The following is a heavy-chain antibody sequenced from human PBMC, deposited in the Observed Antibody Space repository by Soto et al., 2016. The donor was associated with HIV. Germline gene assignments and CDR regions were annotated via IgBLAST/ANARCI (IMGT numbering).Heavy chain of an antibody. V-gene: IGHV3-11*04. CDR1: GFTFSDYY. J-gene: IGHJ6*03. CDR2: MSASGNTI. Sequence: VQLVESGGGLVKPGGSLRLSCAASGFTFSDYYMIWIRQVPGKGLEWLSYMSASGNTIYYSDSVKGRFTISRDNAKNSLYLQMNTLRADDTAVYYCARRIAAAGTNYYYYYMDVWGERTTVTVSS. CDR3: ARRIAAAGTNYYYYYMDV. D-gene: IGHD6-13*01.